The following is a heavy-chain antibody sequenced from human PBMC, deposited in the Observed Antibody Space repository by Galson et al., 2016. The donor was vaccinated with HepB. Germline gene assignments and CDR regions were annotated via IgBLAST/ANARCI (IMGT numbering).Heavy chain of an antibody. CDR1: GGSFSDYS. V-gene: IGHV4-34*01. CDR3: ARPWVY. J-gene: IGHJ4*02. CDR2: IDHSGST. D-gene: IGHD1-26*01. Sequence: ETLSLTCAVYGGSFSDYSWSWIRQSPGKGLEWIGDIDHSGSTNYNPSLRSRLTISVDTSMIQFSLRLTSVTAADTAVYYCARPWVYWGQGTLVTVSS.